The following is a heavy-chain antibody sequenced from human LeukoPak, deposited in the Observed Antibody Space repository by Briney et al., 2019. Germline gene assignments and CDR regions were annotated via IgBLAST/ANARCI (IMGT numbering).Heavy chain of an antibody. CDR3: ATEGLVVAAAGHIGYFHH. J-gene: IGHJ1*01. CDR1: QFSFSNYG. CDR2: MWYDGSDR. D-gene: IGHD6-13*01. V-gene: IGHV3-33*01. Sequence: PGRSLRLSCAASQFSFSNYGMHWVRQAPGKGLEWVAVMWYDGSDRYYADSVKGRFTISRDNSKSTLYLQMNSLRAEDTAVYYCATEGLVVAAAGHIGYFHHWGQGTLVTVSS.